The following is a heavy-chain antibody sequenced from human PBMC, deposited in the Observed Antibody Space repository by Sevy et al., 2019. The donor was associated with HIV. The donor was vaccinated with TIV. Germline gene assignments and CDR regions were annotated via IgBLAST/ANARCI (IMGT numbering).Heavy chain of an antibody. V-gene: IGHV1-2*05. CDR3: ARPIYSGGYYYFDF. CDR2: ISPSSGVT. Sequence: ASVKVSCKASGYTFTAYFIHWVRQAPGQGLEWMGRISPSSGVTNYAQKFQDRVTMTRDTSITTAYMELSSLTSDDTVLYYCARPIYSGGYYYFDFWGQGTLVTVSS. D-gene: IGHD1-26*01. CDR1: GYTFTAYF. J-gene: IGHJ4*02.